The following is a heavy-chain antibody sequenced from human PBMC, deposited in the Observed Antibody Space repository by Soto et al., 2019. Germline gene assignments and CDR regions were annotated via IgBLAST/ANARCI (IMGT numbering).Heavy chain of an antibody. D-gene: IGHD5-18*01. CDR3: AKEKATRGYSFLVDY. J-gene: IGHJ4*02. CDR2: ISYDGSSE. V-gene: IGHV3-30*18. Sequence: QVQLVESGGGVVQPGTSLRLSCAASGFTFSGHGIHWVRQAPGKGLEWVAVISYDGSSEYYADSVKGRFSVSRDNSKNALYLQMNSLRPEDTAVYYCAKEKATRGYSFLVDYWGQGTLVTVSS. CDR1: GFTFSGHG.